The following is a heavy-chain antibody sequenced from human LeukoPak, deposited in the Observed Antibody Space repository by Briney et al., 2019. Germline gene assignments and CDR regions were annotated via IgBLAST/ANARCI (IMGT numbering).Heavy chain of an antibody. D-gene: IGHD6-13*01. Sequence: SETLSLTCTVHGGSFSFYYWSWIRQTPGQGLEWIGEINHSGSINYNPSLKSRVTISVGTSKNQFSLKLPSVTAADTAVYYCARRQQLFDYWGQGTVVTVSS. J-gene: IGHJ4*02. CDR1: GGSFSFYY. CDR3: ARRQQLFDY. CDR2: INHSGSI. V-gene: IGHV4-34*01.